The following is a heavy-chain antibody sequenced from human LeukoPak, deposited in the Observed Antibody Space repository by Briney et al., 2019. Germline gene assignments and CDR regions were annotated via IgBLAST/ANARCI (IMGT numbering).Heavy chain of an antibody. J-gene: IGHJ3*02. Sequence: SETLSLTCTVSGYSISSGYYWGWIRQPPGKGLEWIGSIYHSGSTYYNPSLKSRVTISVDTSKNQFSLKLSSVTAADTAVYYCARDEEGDDAFDIWGQGTMVTVSS. V-gene: IGHV4-38-2*02. CDR3: ARDEEGDDAFDI. CDR2: IYHSGST. CDR1: GYSISSGYY.